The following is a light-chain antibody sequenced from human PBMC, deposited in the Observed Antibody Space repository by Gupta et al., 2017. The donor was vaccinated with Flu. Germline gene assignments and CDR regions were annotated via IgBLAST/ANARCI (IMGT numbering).Light chain of an antibody. J-gene: IGKJ1*01. V-gene: IGKV1-27*01. CDR2: TAS. Sequence: PPSLTASVGDRVTITCRASQDITNYLAWYQQKPGKAPKLLIYTASTLQSGVPSRFSGSGSGTDFTLTISSLQPEDVATYYCQKYNSALWTFGQGTKVEVK. CDR1: QDITNY. CDR3: QKYNSALWT.